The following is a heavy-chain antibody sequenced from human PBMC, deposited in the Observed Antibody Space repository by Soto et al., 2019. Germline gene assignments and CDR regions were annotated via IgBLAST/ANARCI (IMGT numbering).Heavy chain of an antibody. CDR2: ISAYNGNT. CDR3: ARPLDYYYYAMDA. Sequence: ASVKVSCKASGYTFSSFGVIWVRQAPGQGLEWMGWISAYNGNTNYAQKFQGRVTMTTDTSTSSAYMELRSLRSDDTAVYYCARPLDYYYYAMDAWGQGTTVTVSS. CDR1: GYTFSSFG. J-gene: IGHJ6*02. V-gene: IGHV1-18*01.